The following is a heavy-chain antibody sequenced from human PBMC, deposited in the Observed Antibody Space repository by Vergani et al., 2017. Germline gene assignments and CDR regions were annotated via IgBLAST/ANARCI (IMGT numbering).Heavy chain of an antibody. CDR2: IWYDGSNK. CDR3: AREGLGYYYGSGRTDY. V-gene: IGHV3-33*01. D-gene: IGHD3-10*01. J-gene: IGHJ4*02. CDR1: GFTFSSYG. Sequence: VQLVESGGGVVQPGRSLRLSCAASGFTFSSYGMHWVRQAPGKGLEWVAVIWYDGSNKYYADSVKGRFTISRDNSKNTLYLQMNSLRAEDTAVYYCAREGLGYYYGSGRTDYWGQGTLVTVAS.